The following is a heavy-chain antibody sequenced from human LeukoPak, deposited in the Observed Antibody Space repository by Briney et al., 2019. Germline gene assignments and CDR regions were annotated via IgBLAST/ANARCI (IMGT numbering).Heavy chain of an antibody. J-gene: IGHJ4*02. CDR3: ATLVIAVAGGFGDY. Sequence: AAVKVSCKASGYTFTGYYMHWVRQAPGQGLGWMGWINPNSGGTNYAQKFQGRVIMTRDTSISTGYMELSRLRSDDTAVYYCATLVIAVAGGFGDYWGQGTLVTVSS. D-gene: IGHD6-19*01. CDR1: GYTFTGYY. CDR2: INPNSGGT. V-gene: IGHV1-2*02.